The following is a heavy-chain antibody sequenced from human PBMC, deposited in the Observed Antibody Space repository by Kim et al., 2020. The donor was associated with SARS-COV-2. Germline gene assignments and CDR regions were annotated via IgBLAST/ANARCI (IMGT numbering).Heavy chain of an antibody. CDR1: GFTFSAYA. CDR2: ISFDSTYK. J-gene: IGHJ4*02. Sequence: GGSLRLSCAASGFTFSAYAMHWVRQAPGKGLEWVAAISFDSTYKYYAGSVKGRFTISRDNPKNTLYLQMTSLRAEDTAVYYCARSPVWFGDQYFDYWGQGTLVTVSS. V-gene: IGHV3-33*05. CDR3: ARSPVWFGDQYFDY. D-gene: IGHD3-10*01.